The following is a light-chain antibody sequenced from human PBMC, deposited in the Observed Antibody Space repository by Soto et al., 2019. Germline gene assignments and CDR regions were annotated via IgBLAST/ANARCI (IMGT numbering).Light chain of an antibody. CDR1: HSISNW. CDR3: QQYTSTSLLT. J-gene: IGKJ4*01. CDR2: KAS. V-gene: IGKV1-5*03. Sequence: DIQMTQSPSSLSASVGDRVTITCRASHSISNWLAWYQQKPGKAPRLLIYKASSLEGGVSSRFSGSGSGTEFTLTISSLQPDDLATYYCQQYTSTSLLTFGGGTKVDIK.